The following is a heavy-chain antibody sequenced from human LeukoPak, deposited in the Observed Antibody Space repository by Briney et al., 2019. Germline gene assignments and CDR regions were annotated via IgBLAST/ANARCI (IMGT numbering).Heavy chain of an antibody. CDR1: GFTFSSYG. J-gene: IGHJ4*02. CDR3: ASAVATTLILFDY. V-gene: IGHV3-23*01. Sequence: GGSLRLSCAASGFTFSSYGMSWVRQAPGKGLEWVSAISGSGGSTYYADSVKGRFTISRDNSKNTLYLQMNSLRAEDTAVYYCASAVATTLILFDYWGQGTLVTVSS. CDR2: ISGSGGST. D-gene: IGHD5-12*01.